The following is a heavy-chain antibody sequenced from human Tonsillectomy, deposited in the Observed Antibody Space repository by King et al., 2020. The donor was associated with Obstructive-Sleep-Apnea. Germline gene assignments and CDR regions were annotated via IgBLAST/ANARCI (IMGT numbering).Heavy chain of an antibody. D-gene: IGHD2-2*01. CDR1: GFSFSSYW. V-gene: IGHV3-7*01. CDR2: IKQDGSEK. Sequence: QLVQSGGGLVQPGGSLRLSCAASGFSFSSYWMSWVRQAPGKGLEWVANIKQDGSEKYYGDSVKGRFTISRDNAQNSLYLQMNSLRADDTAVYYCARGGDIVVVTTAMRSWYFDLWGRGTLVTVSS. CDR3: ARGGDIVVVTTAMRSWYFDL. J-gene: IGHJ2*01.